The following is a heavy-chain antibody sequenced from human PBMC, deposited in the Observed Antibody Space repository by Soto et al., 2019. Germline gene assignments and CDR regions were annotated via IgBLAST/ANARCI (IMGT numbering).Heavy chain of an antibody. CDR2: ISDTGSSH. CDR1: GFTFSSYG. CDR3: AKDRGGYCPDNSCYFGADY. V-gene: IGHV3-30*18. J-gene: IGHJ4*02. D-gene: IGHD2-2*01. Sequence: GGSLRLSCVGSGFTFSSYGMHWVRQAPGKGLECVAVISDTGSSHYYAASVEGRFTISRENSKNTLSLHMDRLRVEDTAVYYCAKDRGGYCPDNSCYFGADYWGQGTPVTVSS.